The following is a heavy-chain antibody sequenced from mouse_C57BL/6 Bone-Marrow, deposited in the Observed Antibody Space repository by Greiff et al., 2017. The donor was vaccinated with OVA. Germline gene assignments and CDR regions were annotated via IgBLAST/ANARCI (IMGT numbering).Heavy chain of an antibody. D-gene: IGHD1-1*01. J-gene: IGHJ2*01. V-gene: IGHV1-85*01. CDR1: GYTFTSYD. CDR3: ARGPITTVAHFDY. Sequence: VQLQQSGPELVKPGASVKLSCKASGYTFTSYDINWVKQRPGQGLEWIGWIYPRDGSTKYNEKFKGKATLTVDTSSSTAYMELHSLTSEDSAVYFCARGPITTVAHFDYWGQGTTLTVSS. CDR2: IYPRDGST.